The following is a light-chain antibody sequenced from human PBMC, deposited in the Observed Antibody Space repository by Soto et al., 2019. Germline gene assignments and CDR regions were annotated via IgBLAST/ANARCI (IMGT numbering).Light chain of an antibody. Sequence: DIQMTQSPSSLSASIGDRVTITCRASQSISSYLNWFQQKPGEAPKLLIQAASSLQSGVPSRFSGSGSGTDFTLTISSLQPEDFATYYCQQSYSTPWTFGQGTKVDIK. J-gene: IGKJ1*01. V-gene: IGKV1-39*01. CDR2: AAS. CDR1: QSISSY. CDR3: QQSYSTPWT.